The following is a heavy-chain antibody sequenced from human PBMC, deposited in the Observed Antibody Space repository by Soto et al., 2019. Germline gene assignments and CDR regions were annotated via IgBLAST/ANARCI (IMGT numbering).Heavy chain of an antibody. V-gene: IGHV1-69*01. CDR1: GGTFGSYA. CDR3: ARSQGSSTSLEIYYYYYYGMDV. Sequence: QVQLVQSGAEVKKPGSSVKVSCKASGGTFGSYAISWVRQAPGPGLEWMGGIIPIPGTANYAQKFQGRVTIVADESTSTAYMELSSLRSEDTAVYYCARSQGSSTSLEIYYYYYYGMDVWGQGNTVTVSS. J-gene: IGHJ6*02. D-gene: IGHD2-2*01. CDR2: IIPIPGTA.